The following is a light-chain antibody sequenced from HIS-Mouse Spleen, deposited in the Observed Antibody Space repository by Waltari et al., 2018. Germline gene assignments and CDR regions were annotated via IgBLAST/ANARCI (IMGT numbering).Light chain of an antibody. V-gene: IGLV1-44*01. CDR1: SSNIGRNP. J-gene: IGLJ1*01. CDR2: SNN. CDR3: AAWDDSLNGYV. Sequence: QSVLTQPPSVSGTPGQRVTISCSGSSSNIGRNPEHWYQQPPGTAPKLLTYSNNQRPAGVPDRFSGSKSGTSASLAISGLQSEDEADYYCAAWDDSLNGYVFGTGTKVTVL.